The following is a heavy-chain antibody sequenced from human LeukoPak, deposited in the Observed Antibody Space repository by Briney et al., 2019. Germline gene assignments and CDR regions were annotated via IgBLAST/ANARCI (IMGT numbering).Heavy chain of an antibody. CDR1: GGSISSSSYY. Sequence: PSETLSLTCTVSGGSISSSSYYWGWICQPPGKGLAWIGSIYYSGSTYYNPSLKSRVTISVDTSKNQFSLKLSSVTAADTAVYYCARHARIQLWLNWFDPWGQGTLVTVSS. D-gene: IGHD5-18*01. V-gene: IGHV4-39*01. CDR3: ARHARIQLWLNWFDP. J-gene: IGHJ5*02. CDR2: IYYSGST.